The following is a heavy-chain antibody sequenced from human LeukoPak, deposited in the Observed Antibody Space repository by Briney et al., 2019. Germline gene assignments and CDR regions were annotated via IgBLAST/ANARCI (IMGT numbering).Heavy chain of an antibody. D-gene: IGHD5-12*01. CDR3: AKDRGGYSGYDPDY. CDR1: GFTFSSYG. V-gene: IGHV3-30*18. J-gene: IGHJ4*02. CDR2: ISYDGSNK. Sequence: GRSLRLSCAASGFTFSSYGMHWVRQAPGKGLEWVAVISYDGSNKYYADSVKGRFTISRDNSKNTLYLQMSSLRAEDTAVYYCAKDRGGYSGYDPDYWGQGTLVTVSS.